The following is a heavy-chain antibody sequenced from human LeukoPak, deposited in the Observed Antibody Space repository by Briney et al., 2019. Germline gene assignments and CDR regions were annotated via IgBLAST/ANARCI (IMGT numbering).Heavy chain of an antibody. CDR1: GFTFSSYA. CDR2: ISGSGVST. Sequence: PGGSLRLSCAASGFTFSSYAMSWVRQAPGQGLEWVSAISGSGVSTYYADSVKGRFTISRDNSKNTLYLQMNSLRAEDTAVYYCAKRHYDFWSGYQNQMYYFDYWGQGTLVTVSS. V-gene: IGHV3-23*01. D-gene: IGHD3-3*01. J-gene: IGHJ4*02. CDR3: AKRHYDFWSGYQNQMYYFDY.